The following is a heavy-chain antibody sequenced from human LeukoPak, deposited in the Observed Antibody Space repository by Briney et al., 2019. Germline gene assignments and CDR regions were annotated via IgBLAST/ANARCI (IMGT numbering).Heavy chain of an antibody. D-gene: IGHD6-13*01. J-gene: IGHJ6*03. CDR1: GFTFSSYG. Sequence: GGSLRLSCAASGFTFSSYGMPWVRQAPGKGLEWVAVIWYDGSNKYYADSVKGRFTISRDNSKNTLYLQMNSLRAEDTAVYYCAKAQSDYIAAAGTSYYYYYMDVWGKGTTVTVSS. CDR2: IWYDGSNK. CDR3: AKAQSDYIAAAGTSYYYYYMDV. V-gene: IGHV3-33*06.